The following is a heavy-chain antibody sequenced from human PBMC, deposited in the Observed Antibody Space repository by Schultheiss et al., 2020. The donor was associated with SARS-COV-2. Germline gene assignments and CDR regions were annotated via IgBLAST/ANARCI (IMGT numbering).Heavy chain of an antibody. CDR2: IYTSGST. CDR3: ARGGVSYGSPTRNWFDP. D-gene: IGHD5-18*01. V-gene: IGHV4-61*02. Sequence: SETLSLTCTVSGGSISSSSYYWSWIRQPAGKGLEWIGRIYTSGSTYYNPSLKSRVSISMDTSRNQFSLKVTSMTAADTAVYYCARGGVSYGSPTRNWFDPWGQGTLVTVSS. J-gene: IGHJ5*02. CDR1: GGSISSSSYY.